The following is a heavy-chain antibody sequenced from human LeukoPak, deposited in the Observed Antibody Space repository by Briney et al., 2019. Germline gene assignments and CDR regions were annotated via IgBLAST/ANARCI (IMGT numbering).Heavy chain of an antibody. D-gene: IGHD5-12*01. CDR2: ISYDGSNK. J-gene: IGHJ4*02. V-gene: IGHV3-30*04. Sequence: GRSLRLSCAASGFTFSSYAMHWVRQAPGKGLEWVAVISYDGSNKYYAESVKGRFTISRDNSKNTLYLQMNSLRAEDTAVYYCARVEASGYDYGAFDYWGQGTLVTVSS. CDR3: ARVEASGYDYGAFDY. CDR1: GFTFSSYA.